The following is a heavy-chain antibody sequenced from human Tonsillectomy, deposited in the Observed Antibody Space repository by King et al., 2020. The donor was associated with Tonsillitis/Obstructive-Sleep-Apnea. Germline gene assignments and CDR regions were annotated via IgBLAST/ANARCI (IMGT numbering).Heavy chain of an antibody. Sequence: VQLVESGGGLVQPGGSLRLSCAASGFTFSSYEMNWVRQAPGKGLEWVSYISSSGSTIYYADSVKGRFTISRDNAKNSLYLQMNSLRAEDTAVYYCAGVWGYCSSTSCRASDAFDIWGQGTMVTVSS. CDR2: ISSSGSTI. CDR3: AGVWGYCSSTSCRASDAFDI. D-gene: IGHD2-2*01. CDR1: GFTFSSYE. V-gene: IGHV3-48*03. J-gene: IGHJ3*02.